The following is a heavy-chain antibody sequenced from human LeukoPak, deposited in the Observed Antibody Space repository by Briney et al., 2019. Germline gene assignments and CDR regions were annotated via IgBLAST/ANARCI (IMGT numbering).Heavy chain of an antibody. J-gene: IGHJ4*02. Sequence: GASVKVSCKASGFTFTSYYMHWVRQAPGQGLEWMGGIIPIFGTANYAQKFQGRVTIIADESTSTAYMELSSLRSEDTALYYCARATYYYGSGSHIPFDYWGQGTLVTVSS. CDR1: GFTFTSYY. D-gene: IGHD3-10*01. V-gene: IGHV1-69*13. CDR3: ARATYYYGSGSHIPFDY. CDR2: IIPIFGTA.